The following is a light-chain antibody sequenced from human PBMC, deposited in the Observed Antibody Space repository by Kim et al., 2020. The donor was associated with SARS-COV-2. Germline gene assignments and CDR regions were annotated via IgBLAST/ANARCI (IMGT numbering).Light chain of an antibody. CDR3: QQRRKSIT. V-gene: IGKV3-11*01. J-gene: IGKJ5*01. CDR2: DAS. CDR1: QSVSTY. Sequence: ATLSLYPGERATLSCRASQSVSTYLAWYQQKPGQAPRLLIYDASNRATGIPARFSGSGSETDFTLTISSLEPEDFAVYYCQQRRKSITFGQGTRLEIK.